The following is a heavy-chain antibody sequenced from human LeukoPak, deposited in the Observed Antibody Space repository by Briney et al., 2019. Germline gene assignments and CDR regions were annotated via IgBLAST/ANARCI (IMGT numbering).Heavy chain of an antibody. CDR2: INPSGGST. V-gene: IGHV1-46*01. Sequence: ASVKVSCKASGYTFTSYYMHWVRQAPGQGLEWMGIINPSGGSTSYAQKFQGRVTMTRDTSTSTVYMELSSLRSEDTAVYYCARDLQGREDAAVGDYWGQGTRVIVSS. D-gene: IGHD6-19*01. CDR3: ARDLQGREDAAVGDY. J-gene: IGHJ4*02. CDR1: GYTFTSYY.